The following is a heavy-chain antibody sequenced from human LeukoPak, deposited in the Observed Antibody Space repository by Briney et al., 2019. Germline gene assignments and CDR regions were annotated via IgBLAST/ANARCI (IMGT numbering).Heavy chain of an antibody. CDR2: ISTSGTST. V-gene: IGHV3-21*01. J-gene: IGHJ3*02. CDR1: GFTFSSYN. Sequence: GGSLRLSCAASGFTFSSYNMNWVRQAPGKGLEWVSSISTSGTSTYYADSVKGRFTISRDNAKNSLYLQMNSLRAEDTAVYYCAKGITASTSLPDDDAFDIWGQGTMVTVSS. D-gene: IGHD6-25*01. CDR3: AKGITASTSLPDDDAFDI.